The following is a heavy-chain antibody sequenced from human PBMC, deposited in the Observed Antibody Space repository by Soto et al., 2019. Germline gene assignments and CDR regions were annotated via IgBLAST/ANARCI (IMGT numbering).Heavy chain of an antibody. CDR3: ARGDYGTGGYPFPYFDY. V-gene: IGHV1-2*02. J-gene: IGHJ4*02. D-gene: IGHD2-8*02. Sequence: HEHLVQYGAEVKRPGASVNVSCKASGYSFTGYYIHWVRQAPGQGLEWMGWINPDSGATNYAQNFQGRVTLTSDTSISTASMDLTSLTSDDTAVYYCARGDYGTGGYPFPYFDYWGQGTLVIVSP. CDR2: INPDSGAT. CDR1: GYSFTGYY.